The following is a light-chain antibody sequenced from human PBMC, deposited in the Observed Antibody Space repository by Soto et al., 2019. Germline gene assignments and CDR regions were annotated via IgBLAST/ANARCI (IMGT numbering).Light chain of an antibody. CDR3: SSYTSSNTCV. CDR2: DVS. J-gene: IGLJ1*01. Sequence: QSALTQPASVSGSPGQSITISCIGTSSDVGGYNYVSWYQHHPGKAPKLMIYDVSYRPSGVSNRFSGSKSGNTASLTISGLQAEDEADYYCSSYTSSNTCVFGPGTKVTVL. V-gene: IGLV2-14*01. CDR1: SSDVGGYNY.